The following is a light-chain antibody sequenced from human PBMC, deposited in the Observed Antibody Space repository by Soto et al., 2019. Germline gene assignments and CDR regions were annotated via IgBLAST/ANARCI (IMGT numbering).Light chain of an antibody. CDR2: DVS. V-gene: IGLV2-14*01. CDR1: SSDVGGYNY. J-gene: IGLJ1*01. CDR3: SSHTSSSSLHV. Sequence: QSALTQPASVSGSPGQSITISCTGTSSDVGGYNYVSWYQQHPGKAPKLMIYDVSNRPSGVSNRFSGSKSGYTASLTISGLQAEDDADYFCSSHTSSSSLHVFGTGTKLTVL.